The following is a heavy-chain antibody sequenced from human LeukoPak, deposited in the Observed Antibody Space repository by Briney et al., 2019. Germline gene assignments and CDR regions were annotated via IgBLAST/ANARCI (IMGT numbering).Heavy chain of an antibody. V-gene: IGHV4-59*02. CDR2: IYYNGNT. D-gene: IGHD3-22*01. CDR1: GGSVSSYY. CDR3: AREGYYDSSGYYNHDAFDI. J-gene: IGHJ3*02. Sequence: PSETLSLTCTVSGGSVSSYYWSWIRQPPGMGLEWIGYIYYNGNTNYNPSLKSRVTTSIDTSKNQFSLRLSSVTAADTAVYYCAREGYYDSSGYYNHDAFDIWGQGTMVTVSS.